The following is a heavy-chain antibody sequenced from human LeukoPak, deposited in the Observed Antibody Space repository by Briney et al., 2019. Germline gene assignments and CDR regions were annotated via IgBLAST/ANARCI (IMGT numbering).Heavy chain of an antibody. D-gene: IGHD3-22*01. CDR2: IDYCGST. J-gene: IGHJ3*02. Sequence: SETLSLTCTVSGGSMWSHYRRWMRQSPGKALVWIGYIDYCGSTRYNPYLQSRVTISVDMSKNQVYLKLTSLTETDTAVYYCARLINNDNSGDADTFDMWGQGTVVTVFS. CDR1: GGSMWSHY. V-gene: IGHV4-59*11. CDR3: ARLINNDNSGDADTFDM.